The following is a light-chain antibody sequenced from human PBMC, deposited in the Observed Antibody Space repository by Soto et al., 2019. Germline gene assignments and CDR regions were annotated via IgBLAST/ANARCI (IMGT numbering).Light chain of an antibody. Sequence: GGRATLFCRARRRVSSQRARYQQKPGQAHRLLLYDAFTWTTHIPARFRGSGSGTNFTLTSISLQPEDCAVYSRQQRSIWPLFGGGTKVDIK. CDR2: DAF. CDR3: QQRSIWPL. CDR1: RRVSSQ. V-gene: IGKV3-11*01. J-gene: IGKJ4*02.